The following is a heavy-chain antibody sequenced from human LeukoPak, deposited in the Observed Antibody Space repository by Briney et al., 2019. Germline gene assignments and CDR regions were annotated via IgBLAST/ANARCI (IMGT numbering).Heavy chain of an antibody. V-gene: IGHV4-39*07. CDR3: ARESLTWLQSRTSWFDP. CDR1: GDSISSSSSY. D-gene: IGHD5-24*01. J-gene: IGHJ5*02. Sequence: SETLSLTCSVSGDSISSSSSYWGWIRQPPGKGLEWIGSIYYRGSTYYNPSLKSRVTISVDSSENQFSLRLSSVTAADTAVYYCARESLTWLQSRTSWFDPWGQGTLVTVSS. CDR2: IYYRGST.